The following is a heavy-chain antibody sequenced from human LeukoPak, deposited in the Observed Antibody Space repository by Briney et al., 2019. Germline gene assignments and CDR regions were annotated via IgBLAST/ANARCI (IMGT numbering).Heavy chain of an antibody. Sequence: TGGSLRLSCAASGFTFDDYGMHWVRQAPGKGLEWVAVISYDGSNKYYADSVKGRFTISRDSSKNTLYLQMNSLRAEDTAVYYCAKDLNRRVRGVITPTLYYYYGMDVWGQGTTVTVSS. CDR3: AKDLNRRVRGVITPTLYYYYGMDV. CDR1: GFTFDDYG. CDR2: ISYDGSNK. V-gene: IGHV3-30*18. D-gene: IGHD3-10*01. J-gene: IGHJ6*02.